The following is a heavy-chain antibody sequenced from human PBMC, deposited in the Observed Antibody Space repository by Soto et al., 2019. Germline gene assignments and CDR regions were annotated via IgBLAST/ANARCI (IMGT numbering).Heavy chain of an antibody. D-gene: IGHD6-25*01. J-gene: IGHJ6*02. Sequence: QVQLVQSGAEEKKPGSSVTVSSKASGGTFGNSAISWVRQAPGQGLEWMAGIIPIFPTPDSAQKFQGRVTTTEDKSTTTASMELTSPRSEDTAVYFCARDKDRQQLSGNYCYGVGVWGQGTTVTVSS. CDR1: GGTFGNSA. V-gene: IGHV1-69*14. CDR2: IIPIFPTP. CDR3: ARDKDRQQLSGNYCYGVGV.